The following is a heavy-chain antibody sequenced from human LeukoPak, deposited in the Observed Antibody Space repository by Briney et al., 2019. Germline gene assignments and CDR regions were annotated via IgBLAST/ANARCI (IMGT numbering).Heavy chain of an antibody. CDR3: ARGRYCSGGSCYSFAY. CDR2: INAGNGNT. Sequence: ASVKVSCKASGYTFTSYAMHWVRQAPGQRLEWMGWINAGNGNTKYSQEFQGRVTITRDTSASTAYMELSSLRPEDMAVYYCARGRYCSGGSCYSFAYWGQGTLVTVSS. V-gene: IGHV1-3*03. J-gene: IGHJ4*02. CDR1: GYTFTSYA. D-gene: IGHD2-15*01.